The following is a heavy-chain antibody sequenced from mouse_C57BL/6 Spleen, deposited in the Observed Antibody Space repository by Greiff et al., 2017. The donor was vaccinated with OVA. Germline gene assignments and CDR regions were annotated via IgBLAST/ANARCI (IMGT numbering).Heavy chain of an antibody. CDR1: GYTFTDYY. V-gene: IGHV1-26*01. Sequence: EVQRVESGPELVKPGASVKISCKASGYTFTDYYMNWVKQSHGKSLEWIGDINPNNGGTSYNQKFKGKATLTVDKSSSTAYMELRSLTSEDSAVYYCARGEGYDGYSYYFDYWGQGTTLTVSS. CDR3: ARGEGYDGYSYYFDY. D-gene: IGHD2-3*01. J-gene: IGHJ2*01. CDR2: INPNNGGT.